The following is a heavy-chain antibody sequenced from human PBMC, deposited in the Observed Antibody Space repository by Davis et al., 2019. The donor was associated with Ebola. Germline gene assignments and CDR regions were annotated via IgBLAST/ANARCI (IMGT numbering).Heavy chain of an antibody. CDR2: ISAYNGNT. CDR1: GYTFTSYG. J-gene: IGHJ4*02. V-gene: IGHV1-18*01. Sequence: KISCKGSGYTFTSYGISWVRQAPGQGLEWMGWISAYNGNTNYAQKLRGRVTMTTDTSTSTAYMELRSLRSDDTAVYYCARGRGIAAAGPIDYWGQGTLVTVSS. CDR3: ARGRGIAAAGPIDY. D-gene: IGHD6-13*01.